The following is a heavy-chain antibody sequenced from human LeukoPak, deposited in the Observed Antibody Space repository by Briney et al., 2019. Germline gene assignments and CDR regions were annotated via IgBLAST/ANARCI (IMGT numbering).Heavy chain of an antibody. CDR2: IRRSGSNR. V-gene: IGHV3-48*03. Sequence: GGSLRLSCAGSGFTFSSYEMNWVRQGPGKGLELVSNIRRSGSNRHYADSVKGRFTIYRDNAKNSLYLQMNSLRAEDTAVYYCARHGAPDAFDIWGQGTMVTVSS. CDR1: GFTFSSYE. D-gene: IGHD4-17*01. J-gene: IGHJ3*02. CDR3: ARHGAPDAFDI.